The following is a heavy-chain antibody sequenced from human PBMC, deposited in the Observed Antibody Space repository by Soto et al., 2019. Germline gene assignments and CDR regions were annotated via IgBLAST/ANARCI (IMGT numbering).Heavy chain of an antibody. CDR2: INAGNGNT. Sequence: AASFKVSCKASGYTFTSYAMHWGRQAPGQKLEWMGWINAGNGNTKYSQKFQGRVTITRDTSASTAYMELSSLRSEDTAVYYCAREYCGGDCYYYYYYYMDVWGKGTTVTVSS. D-gene: IGHD2-21*01. CDR3: AREYCGGDCYYYYYYYMDV. J-gene: IGHJ6*03. V-gene: IGHV1-3*01. CDR1: GYTFTSYA.